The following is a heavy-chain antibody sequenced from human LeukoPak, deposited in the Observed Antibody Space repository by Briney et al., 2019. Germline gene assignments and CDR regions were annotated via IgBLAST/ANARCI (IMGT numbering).Heavy chain of an antibody. CDR3: ARARLTYYPTYYDFWSGYYGVFDY. CDR1: GGTFSSYA. V-gene: IGHV1-18*01. CDR2: ISAYNGNT. J-gene: IGHJ4*02. Sequence: ASVKVSCKASGGTFSSYAISWVRQAPGQGLEWMGWISAYNGNTNYAQKLQGRVTMTTDTSTSTAYMELRSLRSDDTAVYYCARARLTYYPTYYDFWSGYYGVFDYWGQGTLVTVSS. D-gene: IGHD3-3*01.